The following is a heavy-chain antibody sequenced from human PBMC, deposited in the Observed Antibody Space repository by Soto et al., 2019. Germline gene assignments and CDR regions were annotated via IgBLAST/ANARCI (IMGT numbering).Heavy chain of an antibody. J-gene: IGHJ5*02. D-gene: IGHD2-8*01. CDR3: ARSRRHCTNGVCYWFDT. V-gene: IGHV3-74*01. CDR1: GFTFSSYW. CDR2: ISSDGSST. Sequence: PGGSLRLSCAASGFTFSSYWMHWVRQAPGKGLVWVSRISSDGSSTSYADSVKGRFTISRDNAKNTLYLQMNSLRAEDTAVYYCARSRRHCTNGVCYWFDTWGQGTLVTVSS.